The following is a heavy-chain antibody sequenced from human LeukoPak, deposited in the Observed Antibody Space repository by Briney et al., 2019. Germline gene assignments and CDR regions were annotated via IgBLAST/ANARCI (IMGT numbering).Heavy chain of an antibody. D-gene: IGHD6-19*01. Sequence: SQTLSLTCAISGDSVSSNSGAWNWIRQSPSRGLEWLGRTYYRSKYYNEYAVSVKSRISINPDTSKNQFSLQLNSVTPEDTAVFYCARGGTSSGPGFDYWGQGTLVTVSS. V-gene: IGHV6-1*01. CDR1: GDSVSSNSGA. J-gene: IGHJ4*02. CDR2: TYYRSKYYN. CDR3: ARGGTSSGPGFDY.